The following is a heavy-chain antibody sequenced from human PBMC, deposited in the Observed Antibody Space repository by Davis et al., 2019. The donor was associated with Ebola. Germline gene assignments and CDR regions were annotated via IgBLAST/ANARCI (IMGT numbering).Heavy chain of an antibody. CDR2: VIPILGIT. V-gene: IGHV1-69*04. Sequence: SVKVSCKASGGTFTNYVFSWVRQAPGQGLEWMGRVIPILGITNNAQRFQGRVTITADKSANTAYMELSSLRSDDTAVYYCASSATPRAIDYYDYAMDVWGQGTTVTVSS. CDR1: GGTFTNYV. D-gene: IGHD5-24*01. CDR3: ASSATPRAIDYYDYAMDV. J-gene: IGHJ6*02.